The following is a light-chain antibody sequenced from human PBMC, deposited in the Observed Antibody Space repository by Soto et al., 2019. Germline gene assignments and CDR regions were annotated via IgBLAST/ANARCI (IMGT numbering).Light chain of an antibody. CDR3: QQYNTWLWT. CDR2: GAS. CDR1: QSVNAN. Sequence: EVVMTQSPATLSVSPGERATLSCRASQSVNANLAWYQQKPGQAPRLLIHGASNRATGIPARFSGSGFGTEFILTISSLQSEDFAVYYCQQYNTWLWTFGQGTKVEI. J-gene: IGKJ1*01. V-gene: IGKV3-15*01.